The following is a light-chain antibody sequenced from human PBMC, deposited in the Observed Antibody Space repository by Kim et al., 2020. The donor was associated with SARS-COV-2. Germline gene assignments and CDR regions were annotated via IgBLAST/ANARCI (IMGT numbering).Light chain of an antibody. V-gene: IGLV6-57*03. J-gene: IGLJ2*01. Sequence: KAVPSACTRSGGSIASNYVQWYQQRPGSAPTTVIYEDNQRPSGVPDRFSGSIDSSSNSASLTISGLKTEDEADYYCQSYDSSNHVVFGGGTQLTVL. CDR2: EDN. CDR3: QSYDSSNHVV. CDR1: GGSIASNY.